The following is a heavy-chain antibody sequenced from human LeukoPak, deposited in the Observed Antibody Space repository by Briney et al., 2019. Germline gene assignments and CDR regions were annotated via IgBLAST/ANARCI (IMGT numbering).Heavy chain of an antibody. Sequence: SETLSLTCTVSGYSISSGYYWGWIRQPPGKGLEWIGSIYHSGSTNYNPSLKSRVTISVDTSKNQFSLKLSSVTAADTAVYYCARRGGYDFWSGNFGNWFDPWGQGTLVTVSS. CDR2: IYHSGST. CDR1: GYSISSGYY. J-gene: IGHJ5*02. V-gene: IGHV4-38-2*02. CDR3: ARRGGYDFWSGNFGNWFDP. D-gene: IGHD3-3*01.